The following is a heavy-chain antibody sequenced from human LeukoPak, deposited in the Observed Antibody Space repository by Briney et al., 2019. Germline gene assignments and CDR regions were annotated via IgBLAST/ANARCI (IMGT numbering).Heavy chain of an antibody. CDR1: GGSISSYY. CDR3: AIHGVYNWNDYAFDV. J-gene: IGHJ3*01. CDR2: IYYSGST. V-gene: IGHV4-59*08. D-gene: IGHD1-1*01. Sequence: SETLSLTCTVSGGSISSYYWSWIRQPPGKGLEWIGYIYYSGSTNYNPSLKSRVTISVDTSKNQFSLKLSAVTAADTAVYYCAIHGVYNWNDYAFDVWGQGTMVTVSS.